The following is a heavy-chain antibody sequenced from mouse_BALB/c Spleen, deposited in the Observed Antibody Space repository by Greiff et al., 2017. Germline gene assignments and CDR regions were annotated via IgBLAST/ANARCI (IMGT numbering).Heavy chain of an antibody. CDR2: INSNGSST. CDR1: GFTFSSYY. Sequence: EVQLMESGGGLVKPGGSLKLSCAASGFTFSSYYMPWVRQTPEKRLELVAAINSNGSSTYYPDTVKGRFTISRDNAKNTLYLQMSSLKSEDTALYCCTRQGCGHYYAMDYWGQGTSVTVSS. V-gene: IGHV5-6-2*01. CDR3: TRQGCGHYYAMDY. D-gene: IGHD3-3*01. J-gene: IGHJ4*01.